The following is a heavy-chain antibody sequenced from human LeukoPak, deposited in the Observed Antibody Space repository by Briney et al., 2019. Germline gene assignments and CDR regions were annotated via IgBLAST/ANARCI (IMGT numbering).Heavy chain of an antibody. D-gene: IGHD3-3*01. V-gene: IGHV1-2*02. CDR3: ASVEYYVFGRVYPRDAFDM. CDR1: GYTFTAYY. J-gene: IGHJ3*02. Sequence: GASVKVSCKASGYTFTAYYMHWVRQAPGQGLEWMGWINPNSGGTNYAQKFQGRVTMTRDTSISTAYMEVSRLRSDDTAVYYCASVEYYVFGRVYPRDAFDMGGKGTMVTVFS. CDR2: INPNSGGT.